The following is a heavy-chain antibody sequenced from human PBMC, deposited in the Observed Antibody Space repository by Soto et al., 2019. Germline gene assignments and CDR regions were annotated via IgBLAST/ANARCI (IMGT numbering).Heavy chain of an antibody. D-gene: IGHD3-10*01. Sequence: PSETLSLTCAFSGGTISSDNWWTWVRQPPGKGLEWIGEMYHSGSTNYSPSLKSRVTISVDKSKNQFSLKLTSVTAADTALYYCQRASAPSMLRGAIINWGQGTLVTDSS. CDR2: MYHSGST. CDR1: GGTISSDNW. V-gene: IGHV4-4*02. CDR3: QRASAPSMLRGAIIN. J-gene: IGHJ4*02.